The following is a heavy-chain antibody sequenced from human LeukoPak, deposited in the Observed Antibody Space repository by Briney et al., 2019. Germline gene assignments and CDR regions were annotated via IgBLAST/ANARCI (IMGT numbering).Heavy chain of an antibody. V-gene: IGHV3-21*01. CDR3: ARVGTRLLAMLDY. J-gene: IGHJ4*02. D-gene: IGHD2-2*01. CDR1: GFTFSSYS. Sequence: SGGSLRLSCAASGFTFSSYSMNWVRQAPGKGLEWVSSISSSSSYIYYADSVKGRFTISRDNAKNSLYLQMNSLRAEDTAVYYCARVGTRLLAMLDYWGQGTLVTVSS. CDR2: ISSSSSYI.